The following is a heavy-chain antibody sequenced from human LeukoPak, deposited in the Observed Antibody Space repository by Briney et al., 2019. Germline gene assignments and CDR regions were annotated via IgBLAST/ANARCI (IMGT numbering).Heavy chain of an antibody. V-gene: IGHV4-30-2*01. CDR1: GGSISSGGYS. CDR3: ARVSGRQSRGLSFRSDPYYFDY. D-gene: IGHD2/OR15-2a*01. Sequence: PSQTLSLTCVVSGGSISSGGYSWSWIRQPPGKGLEWIGYIYHSGSTYYNPSLKSRVTISVDRSKNQFSLKLSSVTAADTAVYYCARVSGRQSRGLSFRSDPYYFDYWGQGTLVTVSS. J-gene: IGHJ4*02. CDR2: IYHSGST.